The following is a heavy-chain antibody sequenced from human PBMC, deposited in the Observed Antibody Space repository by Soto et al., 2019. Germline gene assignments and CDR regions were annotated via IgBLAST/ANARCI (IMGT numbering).Heavy chain of an antibody. CDR1: GYTFTSYY. CDR2: INPSGGST. Sequence: ASVKVSCKASGYTFTSYYMHWVRQAPGQGLEWMGIINPSGGSTSYAQKFQGRVTVTRDTSTSTVYMELSSLRSEDTAVYYCARDGTRYYDSSGYPSNWFDPWGQGTLVTVSS. CDR3: ARDGTRYYDSSGYPSNWFDP. V-gene: IGHV1-46*01. J-gene: IGHJ5*02. D-gene: IGHD3-22*01.